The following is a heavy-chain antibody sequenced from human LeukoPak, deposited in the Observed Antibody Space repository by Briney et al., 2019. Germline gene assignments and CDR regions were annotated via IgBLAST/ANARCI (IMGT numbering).Heavy chain of an antibody. D-gene: IGHD3-22*01. CDR1: GFTFSSYG. CDR3: AKDRGSSGYSTLDFDY. Sequence: PGGSLGLSCAASGFTFSSYGMHWVRQAPGKGLEWVAVISYDGSNKYYADSVKGRFTISRDNSKNTLYLQMNSLRAEDTAVYYCAKDRGSSGYSTLDFDYWGQGTLVTVSS. V-gene: IGHV3-30*18. J-gene: IGHJ4*02. CDR2: ISYDGSNK.